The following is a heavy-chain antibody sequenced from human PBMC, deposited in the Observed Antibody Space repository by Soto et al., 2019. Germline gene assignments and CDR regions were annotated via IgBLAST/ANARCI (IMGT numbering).Heavy chain of an antibody. CDR3: ARLYGNAFDV. CDR1: GGSITTSSYN. V-gene: IGHV4-39*02. J-gene: IGHJ3*01. D-gene: IGHD2-8*01. CDR2: IYYDGST. Sequence: QLQLQESGPGLVKPSETLSLTCSVSGGSITTSSYNWDWIRQPPGKGLEWIGTIYYDGSTSYNPSLKSQVTISVDTSKNHFALKVNSVTAADTAVYYCARLYGNAFDVWGRGTVVTVSS.